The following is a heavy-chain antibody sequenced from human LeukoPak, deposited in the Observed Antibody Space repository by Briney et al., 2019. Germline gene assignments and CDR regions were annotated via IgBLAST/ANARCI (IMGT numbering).Heavy chain of an antibody. Sequence: QSGGSLTLSCAAVGFTFSSYAMSWVRQSPARGLEWLSSLRGDGETFYADSVKGRFTLSRDVSRNTVFLQLNNLRVEDTAIYYCAKASRVANADAVLWGQGAVVTVYS. CDR1: GFTFSSYA. CDR3: AKASRVANADAVL. D-gene: IGHD1-1*01. J-gene: IGHJ4*02. V-gene: IGHV3-23*01. CDR2: LRGDGET.